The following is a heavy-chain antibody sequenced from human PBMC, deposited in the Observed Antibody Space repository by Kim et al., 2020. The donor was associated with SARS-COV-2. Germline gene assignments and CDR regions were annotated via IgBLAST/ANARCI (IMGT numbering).Heavy chain of an antibody. D-gene: IGHD4-17*01. CDR2: ISYDGSNK. J-gene: IGHJ4*02. Sequence: GGSLRLSCAASGFTFSSYGMHWVRQAPGKGLEWVAVISYDGSNKYYADSVKGRFTISRDNSKNTLYLQMNSLRAEDTAVYYCANVPYGDYPNYWGQGTLVTVSS. CDR3: ANVPYGDYPNY. CDR1: GFTFSSYG. V-gene: IGHV3-30*18.